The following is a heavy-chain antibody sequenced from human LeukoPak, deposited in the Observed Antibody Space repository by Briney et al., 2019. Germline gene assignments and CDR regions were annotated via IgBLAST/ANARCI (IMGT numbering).Heavy chain of an antibody. Sequence: ASVKVSCKASGYTFTGYYMHWVRQAPGQGLEWMGWINPNSGGTNYAQKFQGRVTMTRDTSISTAYMELSRLRSDDTAVYYCARGKLWQQLPPYFDYWGQGTLVTVYS. CDR1: GYTFTGYY. CDR2: INPNSGGT. V-gene: IGHV1-2*02. J-gene: IGHJ4*02. CDR3: ARGKLWQQLPPYFDY. D-gene: IGHD6-13*01.